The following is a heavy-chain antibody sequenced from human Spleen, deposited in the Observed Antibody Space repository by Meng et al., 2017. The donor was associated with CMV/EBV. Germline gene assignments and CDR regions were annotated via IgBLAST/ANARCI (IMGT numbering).Heavy chain of an antibody. CDR1: GFTFSNFA. CDR2: ISGSGDLK. D-gene: IGHD3-3*01. CDR3: AKDRVTILGVAFGKYGMDV. Sequence: GESLKISCAASGFTFSNFAMTWVRLAPGKGLEWVSTISGSGDLKYYAGSVKGRFTISRDNSNTPLYLQMNSLRVDDTAIYYCAKDRVTILGVAFGKYGMDVWGQGTTVTVSS. V-gene: IGHV3-23*01. J-gene: IGHJ6*02.